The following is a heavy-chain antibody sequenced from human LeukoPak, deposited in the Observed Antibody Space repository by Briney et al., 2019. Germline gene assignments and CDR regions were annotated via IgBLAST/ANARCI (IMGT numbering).Heavy chain of an antibody. CDR2: ISWDGSRR. CDR1: GFTFDDYT. V-gene: IGHV3-43*01. J-gene: IGHJ4*02. D-gene: IGHD2-15*01. Sequence: GGSLRLSCAASGFTFDDYTLHWVRQAPGKGLEWVSLISWDGSRRYYADSVQGRFTISRDNSNNSLFLQLNSLRPEDTALYHCAKSSVVVVVGSTIDSWGQGTLVTVSS. CDR3: AKSSVVVVVGSTIDS.